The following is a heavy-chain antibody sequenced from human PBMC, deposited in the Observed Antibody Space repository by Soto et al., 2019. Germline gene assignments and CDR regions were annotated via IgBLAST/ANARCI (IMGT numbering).Heavy chain of an antibody. J-gene: IGHJ6*01. Sequence: GGSLRLSCAASGFTFSSYGMHWVRQAPGKGLEWVAVISYDGSNKYYADSVKGRFTISRDNSKNTLYLQMNSLRAEDTAVYYCAKDLESPYHGMVVWGQGTRVTVSS. CDR1: GFTFSSYG. CDR2: ISYDGSNK. CDR3: AKDLESPYHGMVV. V-gene: IGHV3-30*18. D-gene: IGHD1-1*01.